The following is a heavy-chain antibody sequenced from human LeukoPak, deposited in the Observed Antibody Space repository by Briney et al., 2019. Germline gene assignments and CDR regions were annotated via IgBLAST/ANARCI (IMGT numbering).Heavy chain of an antibody. CDR2: IIPIFGTA. CDR1: GGTFSSYA. CDR3: ARGSYDSSGYYLYYYYYYMDV. V-gene: IGHV1-69*05. J-gene: IGHJ6*03. D-gene: IGHD3-22*01. Sequence: SVKVSCKTSGGTFSSYAISWVRQAPGQGLEWMGGIIPIFGTANYAQKFQGRVTITTDESTSTAYMELSSLRSEDTAVYYCARGSYDSSGYYLYYYYYYMDVWGKGATVTVSS.